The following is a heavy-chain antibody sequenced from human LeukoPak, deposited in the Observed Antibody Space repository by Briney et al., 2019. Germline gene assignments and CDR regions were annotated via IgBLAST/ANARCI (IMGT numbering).Heavy chain of an antibody. CDR3: ARDYDYGDYPGY. J-gene: IGHJ4*02. D-gene: IGHD4-17*01. Sequence: GGSVRLSCAASGFIFDDYGMSWVRQAPGKGLEWVSGINWNGGRTVYADSVKGRFTISRDSAKNSLYLQMNSLRAEDTALYYCARDYDYGDYPGYWGQGSLVTVSS. CDR2: INWNGGRT. V-gene: IGHV3-20*04. CDR1: GFIFDDYG.